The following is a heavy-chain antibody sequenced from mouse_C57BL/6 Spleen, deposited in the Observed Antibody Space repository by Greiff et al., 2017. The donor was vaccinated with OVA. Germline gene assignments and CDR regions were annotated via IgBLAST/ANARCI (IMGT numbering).Heavy chain of an antibody. V-gene: IGHV14-3*01. CDR1: GFNIKNTY. CDR2: IDPANGNT. J-gene: IGHJ2*01. D-gene: IGHD1-1*01. Sequence: VQLKESVAELVRPGASVKLSCTASGFNIKNTYMHWVKQRPEQGLEWIGRIDPANGNTKYAPKFQGKATITADTSSNTAYLQLSSLTSEDTAIYYCARNYGSSRYYFDYWGQGTTLTVSS. CDR3: ARNYGSSRYYFDY.